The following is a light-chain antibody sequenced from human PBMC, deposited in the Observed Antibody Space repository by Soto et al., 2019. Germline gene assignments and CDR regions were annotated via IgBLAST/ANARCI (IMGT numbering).Light chain of an antibody. J-gene: IGKJ5*01. CDR3: MQARQTPIT. CDR1: QSLLHSNGYDY. V-gene: IGKV2-28*01. Sequence: DIVMTQSPLSLPVTPGEPASISCRSSQSLLHSNGYDYLDWYLQKPGQSPQLLIYLGSNRASGVPDRVSGSGSGTDFTLKISRVEAEDVGVYYCMQARQTPITFGQGTRLEIK. CDR2: LGS.